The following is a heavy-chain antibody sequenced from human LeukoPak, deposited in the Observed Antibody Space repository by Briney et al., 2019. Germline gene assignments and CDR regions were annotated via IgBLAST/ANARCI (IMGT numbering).Heavy chain of an antibody. D-gene: IGHD3-16*01. CDR2: MNPNSGST. Sequence: GASVKVSCKASGYTFTGHDINWVRQAHGQGLEWMGWMNPNSGSTGYTQKFQGRVTMTRDTSLSTAYMELSSLRPDDTAVYYCARSQAGGGVWFDLWGQGTLVTVSS. CDR1: GYTFTGHD. V-gene: IGHV1-8*01. CDR3: ARSQAGGGVWFDL. J-gene: IGHJ5*02.